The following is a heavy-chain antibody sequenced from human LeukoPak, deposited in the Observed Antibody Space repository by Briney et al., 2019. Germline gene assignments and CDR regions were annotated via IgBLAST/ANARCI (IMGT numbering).Heavy chain of an antibody. J-gene: IGHJ4*02. CDR3: AKGGGNSFDY. CDR2: ISWNSGSI. CDR1: GFTFDDYA. Sequence: QSGGSLRLSCAASGFTFDDYAMHWVRQAPGKGLEWVSTISWNSGSIGYADSVKGRFTISRDNAKNSLYLQMNSLRAEDTALYYCAKGGGNSFDYWGQGTLVTVSS. D-gene: IGHD4-23*01. V-gene: IGHV3-9*01.